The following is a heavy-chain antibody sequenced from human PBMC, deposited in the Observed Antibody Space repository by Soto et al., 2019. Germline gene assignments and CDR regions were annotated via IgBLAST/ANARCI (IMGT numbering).Heavy chain of an antibody. V-gene: IGHV4-4*02. CDR2: IYHSGST. CDR1: GGSISSSNW. CDR3: ARAPSTMIQYYFGY. Sequence: PSETLSLTCAVSGGSISSSNWWSWVRQPPGKGLEWIGEIYHSGSTNYNPSLKSRVTISVDRSKNQFSLKLSSVTAADTAVYYCARAPSTMIQYYFGYWGQGTLVTVSS. J-gene: IGHJ4*02. D-gene: IGHD3-22*01.